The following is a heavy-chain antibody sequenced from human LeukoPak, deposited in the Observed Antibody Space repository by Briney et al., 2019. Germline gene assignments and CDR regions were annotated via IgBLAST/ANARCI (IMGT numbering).Heavy chain of an antibody. CDR1: GFTFSGSA. CDR2: ISIGGDST. V-gene: IGHV3-23*01. D-gene: IGHD1-14*01. CDR3: AKLHSATITADFDH. J-gene: IGHJ4*02. Sequence: GGSLRLSCAASGFTFSGSAMSWVRQAPGKGLEWVSGISIGGDSTYYADSVKGRFTISRDNSKNTLSLQMSNLRAEDTAIYYCAKLHSATITADFDHWGQGTLVTVSS.